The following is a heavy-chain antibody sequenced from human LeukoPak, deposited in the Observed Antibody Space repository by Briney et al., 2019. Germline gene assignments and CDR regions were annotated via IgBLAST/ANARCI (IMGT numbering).Heavy chain of an antibody. D-gene: IGHD1-7*01. CDR1: GFIFSSYA. CDR2: KAFDGSDE. CDR3: AKSLRTRIYYYDY. Sequence: GGSLRLSCAASGFIFSSYAMHWVRQAPGKGLEWVAVKAFDGSDEYYADSVKGRFTISRDNSKNTLYLQMNSLRGEDTAVYYCAKSLRTRIYYYDYWGQGTLVTVSS. J-gene: IGHJ4*02. V-gene: IGHV3-30*04.